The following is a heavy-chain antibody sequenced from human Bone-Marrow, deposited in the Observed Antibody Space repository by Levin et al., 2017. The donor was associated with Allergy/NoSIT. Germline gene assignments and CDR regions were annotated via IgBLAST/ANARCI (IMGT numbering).Heavy chain of an antibody. D-gene: IGHD2-8*01. Sequence: GGSLRLSCTGSGFTFGDYAINWFRQAPGKGLEWVGFIRNKGFGGTTENAASVKGRFTIFRDDSKSIAYLQMGSLTTEDTATYYCSRGRGYGVYFDLWGQGTLVTVSS. J-gene: IGHJ4*02. CDR3: SRGRGYGVYFDL. CDR1: GFTFGDYA. CDR2: IRNKGFGGTT. V-gene: IGHV3-49*03.